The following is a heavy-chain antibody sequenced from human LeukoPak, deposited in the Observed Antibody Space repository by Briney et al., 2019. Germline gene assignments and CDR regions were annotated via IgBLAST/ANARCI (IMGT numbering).Heavy chain of an antibody. CDR2: ISAYNGNT. Sequence: GASVKVSCKASGYTFTTYGISWVRQAPGQGLEWMGWISAYNGNTNSAQKLQGRLTMTTVTSTTTAYMELRSLRSDDTAVYYCARAVYYDSSGYYFDYWGQGTLVTVSS. V-gene: IGHV1-18*01. J-gene: IGHJ4*02. CDR1: GYTFTTYG. D-gene: IGHD3-22*01. CDR3: ARAVYYDSSGYYFDY.